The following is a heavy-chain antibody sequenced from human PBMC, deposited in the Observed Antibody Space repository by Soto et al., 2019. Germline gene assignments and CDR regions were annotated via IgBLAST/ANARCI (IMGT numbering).Heavy chain of an antibody. Sequence: QVQLVQSGAEVKKPGSSVKVSCKASGGTFSSYAISWMRQAPGQGLEWMGGIIPIFGTANYAQKFQGRVTITADESTSTAYMELSSLRSEDTAVYYCARDRYYDSSGLPNWFDPWGQGTLVTFSA. V-gene: IGHV1-69*01. J-gene: IGHJ5*02. CDR1: GGTFSSYA. D-gene: IGHD3-22*01. CDR3: ARDRYYDSSGLPNWFDP. CDR2: IIPIFGTA.